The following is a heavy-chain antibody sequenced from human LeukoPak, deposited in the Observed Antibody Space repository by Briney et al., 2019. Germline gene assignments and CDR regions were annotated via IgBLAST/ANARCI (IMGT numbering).Heavy chain of an antibody. J-gene: IGHJ4*02. D-gene: IGHD6-19*01. CDR1: GYSFTGHY. V-gene: IGHV1-2*02. Sequence: ASVRVSCNASGYSFTGHYMHWVRQAHGQGLEWMGWIDPNSGGTNYAQNFQGRVTMTRDTSISTGYMELSRLTSDDSAIYYCTRWRGYSSGWSGPFDDWGQGTLVTISS. CDR3: TRWRGYSSGWSGPFDD. CDR2: IDPNSGGT.